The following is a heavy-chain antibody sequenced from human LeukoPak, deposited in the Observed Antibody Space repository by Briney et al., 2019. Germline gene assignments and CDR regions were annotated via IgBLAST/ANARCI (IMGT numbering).Heavy chain of an antibody. D-gene: IGHD4-23*01. J-gene: IGHJ3*02. V-gene: IGHV3-21*01. CDR1: GFTFSGYS. CDR2: ISRSSDHI. Sequence: GGSLRLSCAASGFTFSGYSMNWVRQAPWQGLEWVSSISRSSDHIYYADSVKGRFTVSRDNAKNSLYLQMNPPRAEDTAVYYCARGGYGANDDAFDIWGQGTMVTVSS. CDR3: ARGGYGANDDAFDI.